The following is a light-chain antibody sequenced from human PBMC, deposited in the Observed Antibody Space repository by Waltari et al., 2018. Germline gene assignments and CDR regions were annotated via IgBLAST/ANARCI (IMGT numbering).Light chain of an antibody. CDR1: QNIDAS. J-gene: IGKJ4*01. V-gene: IGKV3-15*01. Sequence: EIVMTQSPETLSVSPGQRVTLSCRASQNIDASLAWHQQRPGQAPRVLISGASYRVTVIPDRCSGGGSGTEFTLTISSLQSEDVAIYYCQQFHTWPLTFGGGTKVEIK. CDR2: GAS. CDR3: QQFHTWPLT.